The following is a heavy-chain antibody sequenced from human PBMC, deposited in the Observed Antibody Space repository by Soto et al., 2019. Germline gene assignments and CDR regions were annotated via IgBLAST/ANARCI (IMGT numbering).Heavy chain of an antibody. V-gene: IGHV1-69*06. CDR3: ARLEDWNYVRSFDY. CDR1: GGTFSSYA. J-gene: IGHJ4*02. D-gene: IGHD1-7*01. CDR2: SIPIFGTA. Sequence: QVQLVQSGAEVKKPGSSVKVSCKASGGTFSSYAISWVRQAPGQGLEWMGGSIPIFGTANYAQKFQGRVTITTDKSTSTAYMELSSMRSEDTAVYYCARLEDWNYVRSFDYWGQGTLVTVSS.